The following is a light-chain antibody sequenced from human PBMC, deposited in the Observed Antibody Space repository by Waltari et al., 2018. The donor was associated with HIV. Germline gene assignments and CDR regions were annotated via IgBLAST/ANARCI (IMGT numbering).Light chain of an antibody. V-gene: IGLV3-21*02. CDR3: QVWDSSSDHVV. Sequence: SYVLTQPPSVSVAPGQTARITCGGNNLGSKSIHWYQQKPGQAPVLVVYDDSDRPAGIPERLAGSNSGNTATLTISRVEAGDEADYYCQVWDSSSDHVVFGGGTKLTVL. CDR1: NLGSKS. CDR2: DDS. J-gene: IGLJ2*01.